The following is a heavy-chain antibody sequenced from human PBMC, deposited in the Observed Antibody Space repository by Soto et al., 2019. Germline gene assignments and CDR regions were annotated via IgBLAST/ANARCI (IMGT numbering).Heavy chain of an antibody. D-gene: IGHD6-6*01. CDR1: GGSISSGGSF. J-gene: IGHJ5*02. CDR3: ARGTEYTSSCHWFDP. CDR2: IHYSGTT. V-gene: IGHV4-31*03. Sequence: QVQLQESGPGLVKPSQTLSLTCTVSGGSISSGGSFWSWIRQHPGKGLEWIGNIHYSGTTHYSPSLKGRVTISVDTSRGQFSRKLSTVTAADTAVYYCARGTEYTSSCHWFDPWGQGSLVTVSS.